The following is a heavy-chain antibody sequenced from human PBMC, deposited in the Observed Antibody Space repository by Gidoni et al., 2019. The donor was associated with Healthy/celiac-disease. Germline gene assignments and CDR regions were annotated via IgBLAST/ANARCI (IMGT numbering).Heavy chain of an antibody. CDR1: GGSISSSSYY. Sequence: QLQLQESGPGLVKPSETLSLTCTVSGGSISSSSYYWGWNRQPPGKGLEWIGSIYYSGSTYYNPSLKSRVTISVDTSKNQFSLKLSSVTAADTAVYYCARIVRFVPPAVETWIYGDDSSATTLNYFDYWGQGTLVTVSS. J-gene: IGHJ4*02. CDR3: ARIVRFVPPAVETWIYGDDSSATTLNYFDY. V-gene: IGHV4-39*01. CDR2: IYYSGST. D-gene: IGHD3-22*01.